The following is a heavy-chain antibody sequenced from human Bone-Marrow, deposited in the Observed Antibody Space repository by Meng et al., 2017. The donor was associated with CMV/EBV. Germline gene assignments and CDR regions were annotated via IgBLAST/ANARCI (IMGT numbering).Heavy chain of an antibody. CDR3: SIARGVVSVPAAITY. Sequence: GESLKISCTASGFTFRSHAMNWVRQAPGKGLEWGSGINGSGGQTYYADSVKGRFTISRDNSKNTLYLQIDSLRAEDTAFYYCSIARGVVSVPAAITYWGQGTLVTVSS. V-gene: IGHV3-23*01. J-gene: IGHJ4*02. CDR1: GFTFRSHA. D-gene: IGHD2-2*01. CDR2: INGSGGQT.